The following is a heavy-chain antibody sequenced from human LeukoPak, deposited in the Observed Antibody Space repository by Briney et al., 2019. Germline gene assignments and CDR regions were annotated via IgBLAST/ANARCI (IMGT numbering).Heavy chain of an antibody. CDR1: GFTFSTYW. V-gene: IGHV3-7*01. D-gene: IGHD3-22*01. J-gene: IGHJ4*02. CDR2: IKQDGSAK. CDR3: ARCPYDSTGYYSVPSHLDY. Sequence: PGGSLRLSCATSGFTFSTYWMTWVRQAPGEGLERVANIKQDGSAKYYVDSLRGRFSISRDNVKNSLFLQMNSLSAEDRAVYYCARCPYDSTGYYSVPSHLDYWGQGTLVTVSS.